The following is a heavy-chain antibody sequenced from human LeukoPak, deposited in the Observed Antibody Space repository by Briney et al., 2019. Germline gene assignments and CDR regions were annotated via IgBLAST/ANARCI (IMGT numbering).Heavy chain of an antibody. CDR3: ARDRAFYDYIWGSRHLDS. J-gene: IGHJ4*02. Sequence: GGSLRLSCTASGFSFSTSSMYWVRQAPGKGLQWVSSISSSTTYIYYADSVRGRFTISRDNAKNSLYLQMSSLRVEDTAVYYCARDRAFYDYIWGSRHLDSWGQGTLVTVSS. D-gene: IGHD3-16*01. V-gene: IGHV3-21*06. CDR2: ISSSTTYI. CDR1: GFSFSTSS.